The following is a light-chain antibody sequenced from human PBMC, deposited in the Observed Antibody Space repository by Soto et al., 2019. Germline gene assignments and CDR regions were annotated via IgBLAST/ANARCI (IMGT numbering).Light chain of an antibody. J-gene: IGKJ2*01. V-gene: IGKV3-15*01. CDR2: GAS. CDR3: QQYNNWPPGAYT. Sequence: EIVMTQSPATLSVSPGERATLSCRASQSVSSNLAWYQQKPGRAPRLLIYGASTRATGIPARFSGSGSGTEFTLTISSLQSEDFAVYYCQQYNNWPPGAYTFGQGTKLEIK. CDR1: QSVSSN.